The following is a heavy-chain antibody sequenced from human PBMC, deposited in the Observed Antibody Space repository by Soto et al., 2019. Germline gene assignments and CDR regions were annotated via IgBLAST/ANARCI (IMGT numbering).Heavy chain of an antibody. CDR3: ASSGYYPNEYFQH. Sequence: QVQLVESGGGVVQPGRSLRLSCAASGFTFSSYAMHWVRQAPGKGLEWVAVISYDGSNKYYADSVKGRFTISRANSKNTLYLQMNSLRAEDTAVYYCASSGYYPNEYFQHWGQGTLVTVSS. J-gene: IGHJ1*01. CDR1: GFTFSSYA. D-gene: IGHD3-22*01. CDR2: ISYDGSNK. V-gene: IGHV3-30-3*01.